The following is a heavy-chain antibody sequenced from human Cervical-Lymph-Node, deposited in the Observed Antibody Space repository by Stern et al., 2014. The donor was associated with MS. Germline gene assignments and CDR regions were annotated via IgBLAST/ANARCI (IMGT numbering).Heavy chain of an antibody. Sequence: QVTLMESGPVLVKPTETLTLTCTVSGFSLSNARMGLSWIRQPPGKALEWLAHIFSNDEKSYSTSLKSRLTISKDTSKSQVVLTMTNMDPVDTATYYWARIVRSSGWLTIDYWGQGTLVTVSS. J-gene: IGHJ4*02. CDR1: GFSLSNARMG. D-gene: IGHD6-19*01. V-gene: IGHV2-26*01. CDR3: ARIVRSSGWLTIDY. CDR2: IFSNDEK.